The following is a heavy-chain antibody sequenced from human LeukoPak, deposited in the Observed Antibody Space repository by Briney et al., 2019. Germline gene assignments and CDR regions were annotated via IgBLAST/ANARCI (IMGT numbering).Heavy chain of an antibody. Sequence: SETLSLTCTVSGGSISSSSYYWGWIRQPPGKGLEWIGSIYYSGSTYYNPSLKSRVTISVDTSKNQFSLKLSSVTAADTAVYYCARRLGSSSSFAFDIWGQGTMVTVSS. CDR1: GGSISSSSYY. CDR3: ARRLGSSSSFAFDI. CDR2: IYYSGST. V-gene: IGHV4-39*01. D-gene: IGHD6-6*01. J-gene: IGHJ3*02.